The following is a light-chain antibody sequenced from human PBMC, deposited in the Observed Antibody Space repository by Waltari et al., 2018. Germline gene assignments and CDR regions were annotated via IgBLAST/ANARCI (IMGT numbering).Light chain of an antibody. CDR3: SSYVSSDTLEL. CDR2: DVS. V-gene: IGLV2-14*03. Sequence: HSALTQPASVSGSTGQSITISCTGTSSDVGGYNYVSWYQQHPGKAPKLMIFDVSNRPSGVSSRFSGSKSGNTASLTISGLQAEDEADYFCSSYVSSDTLELFGGGTSLTVL. J-gene: IGLJ2*01. CDR1: SSDVGGYNY.